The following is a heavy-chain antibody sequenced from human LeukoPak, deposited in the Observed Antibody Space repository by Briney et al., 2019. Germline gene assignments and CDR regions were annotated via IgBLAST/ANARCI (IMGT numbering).Heavy chain of an antibody. CDR1: GFTFSSYE. Sequence: PGGSLRLSCAASGFTFSSYEMNWVRQAPGKGLEWVSYISSSGSTIYYADSVKGRFTISRDYAKNSLYLQMNSLRAEGTAVYYCATKLRYFDWLLSSDYWGQGTLVTVSS. D-gene: IGHD3-9*01. CDR3: ATKLRYFDWLLSSDY. V-gene: IGHV3-48*03. CDR2: ISSSGSTI. J-gene: IGHJ4*02.